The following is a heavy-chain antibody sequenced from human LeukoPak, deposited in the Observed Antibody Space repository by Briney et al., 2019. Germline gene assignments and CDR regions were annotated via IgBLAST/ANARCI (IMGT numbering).Heavy chain of an antibody. CDR3: ARTVGRTASLSY. V-gene: IGHV4-34*01. D-gene: IGHD4-4*01. J-gene: IGHJ4*02. CDR2: INHRGVT. Sequence: SETLSLTCAVYGGSFSDYYWTWVRQPPGKGLEWIGEINHRGVTTYYPSLKSRVTISIDTYRNQFSLTMHSLTAADTAVYYCARTVGRTASLSYWGQGTLVTVSP. CDR1: GGSFSDYY.